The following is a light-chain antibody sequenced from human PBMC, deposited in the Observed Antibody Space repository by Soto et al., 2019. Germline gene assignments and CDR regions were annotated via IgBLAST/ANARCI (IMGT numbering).Light chain of an antibody. Sequence: DVVMTQSPLSLPVTLGQPASISCRSSQSLLYSDGNSYLSCFQQKPGQSPQLLIYLGSNRASGVPDRFSGSGSGTDFTLRISRVEAEDVGVYHCMQALQAPPTFGQGTKVDIK. CDR1: QSLLYSDGNSY. V-gene: IGKV2-28*01. CDR3: MQALQAPPT. J-gene: IGKJ1*01. CDR2: LGS.